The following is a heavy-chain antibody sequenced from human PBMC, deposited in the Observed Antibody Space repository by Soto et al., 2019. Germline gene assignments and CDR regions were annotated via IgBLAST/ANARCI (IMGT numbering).Heavy chain of an antibody. Sequence: ASVKVSCKASGYTFTSYYMHWVRHAPGQGLEWMGIINPSGGSTSYAQKFQGRVTMTRDTSTSTVYMELSSLRSEDTAVYYCARATAAGSVAGTADYYYYGMDVWGQGTTVTVSS. J-gene: IGHJ6*02. CDR3: ARATAAGSVAGTADYYYYGMDV. CDR2: INPSGGST. CDR1: GYTFTSYY. D-gene: IGHD6-19*01. V-gene: IGHV1-46*03.